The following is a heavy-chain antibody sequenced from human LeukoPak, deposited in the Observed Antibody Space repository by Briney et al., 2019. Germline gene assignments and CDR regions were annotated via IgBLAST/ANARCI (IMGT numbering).Heavy chain of an antibody. CDR2: ISGSGDGT. V-gene: IGHV3-23*01. CDR1: GFTFNNYA. D-gene: IGHD2-2*02. Sequence: GGSLRLSCAASGFTFNNYAMTWVRQAPGKGLEWVSTISGSGDGTHYADSVKGRFTISRDNSKNMLYLQMNSLRVEDTAIYYCVKGCSYTSCYTSDYWGQGTLVTVSS. J-gene: IGHJ4*02. CDR3: VKGCSYTSCYTSDY.